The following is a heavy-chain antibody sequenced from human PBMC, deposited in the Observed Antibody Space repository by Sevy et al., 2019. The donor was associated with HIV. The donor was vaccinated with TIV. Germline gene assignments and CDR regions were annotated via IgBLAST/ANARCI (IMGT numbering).Heavy chain of an antibody. CDR1: GFTFTLYA. Sequence: RGSLRLSCAASGFTFTLYAIHWVRQAPGKGLEWVALISYSGTNKYYADSVKGRFTISRDDSKNTAYLQMNSLRTDDTAVYYCARGAVECCTDDCYHRFDYWGQGTQVTVSS. V-gene: IGHV3-30-3*01. J-gene: IGHJ4*02. D-gene: IGHD2-21*02. CDR3: ARGAVECCTDDCYHRFDY. CDR2: ISYSGTNK.